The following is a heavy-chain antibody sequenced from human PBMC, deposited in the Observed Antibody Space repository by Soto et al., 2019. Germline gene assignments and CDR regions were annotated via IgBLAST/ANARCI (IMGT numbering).Heavy chain of an antibody. CDR1: GFTFSNYW. CDR3: ARETRGTYYDDY. J-gene: IGHJ4*02. V-gene: IGHV3-74*01. Sequence: EVQLVESGGGLVQPGGSLRLSCAASGFTFSNYWMHWVRQAPGKGLEWVSRIVNDGSSTTYADSVKGRFTISRDNAKNTLYLQMNSLRVEDTAVYYCARETRGTYYDDYWGQGTLVTVSS. CDR2: IVNDGSST. D-gene: IGHD3-16*01.